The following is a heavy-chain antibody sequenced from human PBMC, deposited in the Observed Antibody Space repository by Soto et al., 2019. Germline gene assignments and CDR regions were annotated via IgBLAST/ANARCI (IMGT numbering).Heavy chain of an antibody. CDR1: GGSVSSGSYY. CDR3: ARDPQYNWNYKNAFDI. Sequence: KPSETLSLTCTVSGGSVSSGSYYWSWIRQPPGKGLEWIGYIYYSGSTNYNPSLKSRVTISVDTSKNQFSLKLSSVTAADTAVYYCARDPQYNWNYKNAFDIWGQGTMVTVSS. D-gene: IGHD1-7*01. CDR2: IYYSGST. V-gene: IGHV4-61*01. J-gene: IGHJ3*02.